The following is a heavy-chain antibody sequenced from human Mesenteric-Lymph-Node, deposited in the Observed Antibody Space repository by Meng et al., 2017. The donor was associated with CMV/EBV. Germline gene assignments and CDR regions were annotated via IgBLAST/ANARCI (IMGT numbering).Heavy chain of an antibody. V-gene: IGHV4-39*07. Sequence: TCTGSGASISTGKYYWSWIRQAPGQGLEWIGEINHSGSTNYNPSLKSRVTISVDTSKNQFSLKLSSVTAADTAVYYCASLLNWFDPWGQGTLVTVSS. CDR1: GASISTGKYY. CDR3: ASLLNWFDP. CDR2: INHSGST. J-gene: IGHJ5*02.